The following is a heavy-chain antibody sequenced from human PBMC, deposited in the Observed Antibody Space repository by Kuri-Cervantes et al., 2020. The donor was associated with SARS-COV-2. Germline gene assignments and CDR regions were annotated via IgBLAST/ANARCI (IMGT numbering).Heavy chain of an antibody. CDR2: IWYDGSNK. CDR1: GFTFSSYG. J-gene: IGHJ4*02. Sequence: GGFLRPPFAASGFTFSSYGMHWVRQAPGKGLEWVAVIWYDGSNKYYADSVKGRFTISRDNSKNTLYLQMNSLRAEDTAVYYCARGFRGGSYPIMDDYWGQGTLVTVSS. CDR3: ARGFRGGSYPIMDDY. D-gene: IGHD1-26*01. V-gene: IGHV3-33*01.